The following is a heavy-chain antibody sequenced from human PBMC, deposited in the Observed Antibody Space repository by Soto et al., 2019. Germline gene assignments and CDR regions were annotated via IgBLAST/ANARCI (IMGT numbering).Heavy chain of an antibody. J-gene: IGHJ6*02. CDR3: AKDFGYSSSWYGGYYYYYYGMDV. D-gene: IGHD6-13*01. Sequence: GGSLRLSCAASGFTFSSYGMHWVRQAPGKGLEWVAVISYDGSNKYYADSVKGRFTISRDNSKNTLYLQMNSLRAEDTAVYYCAKDFGYSSSWYGGYYYYYYGMDVWGQGTTVTVSS. CDR1: GFTFSSYG. V-gene: IGHV3-30*18. CDR2: ISYDGSNK.